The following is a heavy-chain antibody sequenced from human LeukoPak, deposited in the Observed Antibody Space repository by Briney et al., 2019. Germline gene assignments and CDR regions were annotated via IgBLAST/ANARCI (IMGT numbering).Heavy chain of an antibody. Sequence: ASVKVSCKASGYSFTNYGILWVRQAPGQGLEWMGWINPNSGGTNYAQKFQGRVTMTRDTSISTAYMELSRLRSDDTAVYYCARTDYGDSSFDYWGQGTLVTVSS. D-gene: IGHD4-17*01. V-gene: IGHV1-2*02. CDR3: ARTDYGDSSFDY. J-gene: IGHJ4*02. CDR1: GYSFTNYG. CDR2: INPNSGGT.